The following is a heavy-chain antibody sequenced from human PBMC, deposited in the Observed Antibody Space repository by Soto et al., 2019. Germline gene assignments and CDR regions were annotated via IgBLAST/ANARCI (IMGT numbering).Heavy chain of an antibody. V-gene: IGHV3-33*08. CDR2: IWYDGSNK. J-gene: IGHJ4*02. CDR3: ARGPMVRGVIDPSFDY. D-gene: IGHD3-10*01. Sequence: PGGSLRLSCAGSGFTFRWFGMHWVRQAPGKGLEWVAVIWYDGSNKYYADSVKGRFTISRDNSKNTLYLQMNSLRAEDTAVYYCARGPMVRGVIDPSFDYWGQGTLVTVSS. CDR1: GFTFRWFG.